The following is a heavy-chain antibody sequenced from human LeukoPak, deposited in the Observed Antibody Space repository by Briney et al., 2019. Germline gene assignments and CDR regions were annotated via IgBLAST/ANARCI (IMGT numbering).Heavy chain of an antibody. CDR1: GYTFTSYA. CDR3: ARRVAATPDAFDI. J-gene: IGHJ3*02. Sequence: ASAKVSCKASGYTFTSYAMHWVRQAPGQRLEWMGWINAGNGNTKYSQKFQGRVTITRDTSASTAYMELSSLRSEDTAAYYCARRVAATPDAFDIWGQGTMVTVSS. V-gene: IGHV1-3*01. D-gene: IGHD2-15*01. CDR2: INAGNGNT.